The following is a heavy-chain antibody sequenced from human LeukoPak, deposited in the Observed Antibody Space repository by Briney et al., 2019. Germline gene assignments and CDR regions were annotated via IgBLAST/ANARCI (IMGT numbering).Heavy chain of an antibody. V-gene: IGHV4-39*07. CDR3: AREDYDKMTDI. D-gene: IGHD3-22*01. Sequence: SETLSLTCTVPGGSISSSSYYWGWIRQPPGKGLEWIGSIYYSGSTYYNPSLKSRVTISVDTSKNQFSLKLSSVTAADTAVYYCAREDYDKMTDIWGQGTMVTVSS. CDR2: IYYSGST. J-gene: IGHJ3*02. CDR1: GGSISSSSYY.